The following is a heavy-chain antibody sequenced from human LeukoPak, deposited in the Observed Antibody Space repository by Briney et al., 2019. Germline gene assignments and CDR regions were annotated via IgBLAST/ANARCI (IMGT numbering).Heavy chain of an antibody. CDR2: IYYSGST. J-gene: IGHJ3*02. Sequence: SETLSLTCTVSGGSISSYYWSWIRQPPGKGLEWIGYIYYSGSTNYNPSLKSRVTISVDTSKNQFSLKLSSVAAEDTAVYYCARGVLGYDSSGSDAFDIWGQGTMVTVSS. V-gene: IGHV4-59*01. CDR3: ARGVLGYDSSGSDAFDI. D-gene: IGHD3-22*01. CDR1: GGSISSYY.